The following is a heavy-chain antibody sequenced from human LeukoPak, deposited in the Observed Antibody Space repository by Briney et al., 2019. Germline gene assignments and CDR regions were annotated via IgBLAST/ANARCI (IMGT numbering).Heavy chain of an antibody. CDR2: INPNSGGT. V-gene: IGHV1-2*02. CDR3: AKAGYTEYPGDYYFMDV. CDR1: GGTFSSYA. Sequence: ASVKVSCKASGGTFSSYAISWVRQAPGQGLEWMGWINPNSGGTNYAQKFQGRVTMTRDTSISTAYMEVIRLRSDDTAVYYCAKAGYTEYPGDYYFMDVWGKGTTVTVSS. D-gene: IGHD5-24*01. J-gene: IGHJ6*03.